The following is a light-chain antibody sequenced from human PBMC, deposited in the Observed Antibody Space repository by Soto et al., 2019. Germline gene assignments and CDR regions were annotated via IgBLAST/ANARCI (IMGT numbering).Light chain of an antibody. Sequence: IVLTQSPGILSLSPGERVTLSCRASQSVSSSYLAWYQQKPGQAPRLLIYGASNRATGISDRFSGRGSGTDFTLTISRLEPEDFAVYYCQQYGSSHPLTFGGGTKVEIK. CDR2: GAS. V-gene: IGKV3-20*01. CDR1: QSVSSSY. J-gene: IGKJ4*01. CDR3: QQYGSSHPLT.